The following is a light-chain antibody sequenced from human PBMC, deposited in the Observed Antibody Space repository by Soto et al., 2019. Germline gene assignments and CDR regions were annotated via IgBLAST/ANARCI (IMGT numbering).Light chain of an antibody. V-gene: IGKV3-11*01. CDR2: DAS. CDR1: QSVSDY. CDR3: QQRVNWPPT. Sequence: VLTQSPARLSLSPGERATLSCRAGQSVSDYLAWYQQKPGQPPRLLFFDASNRATGVPDRFSGGGSGTDFTLIISSLEPEDVAVYYCQQRVNWPPTFGGGTKVEI. J-gene: IGKJ4*01.